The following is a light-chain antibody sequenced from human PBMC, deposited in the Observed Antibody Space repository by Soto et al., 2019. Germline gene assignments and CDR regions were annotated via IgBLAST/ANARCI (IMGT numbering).Light chain of an antibody. CDR1: ESVSRN. J-gene: IGKJ5*01. CDR3: QQYNSWPPIT. Sequence: EVVMTQSPATLSVSPGERATLSCRASESVSRNLAWYQQKPGQAPRLLIYDASTRANGIPDRFSGGGSGTEFTLTIRSLQSEDFVVYYCQQYNSWPPITFGQGTRLEIK. CDR2: DAS. V-gene: IGKV3-15*01.